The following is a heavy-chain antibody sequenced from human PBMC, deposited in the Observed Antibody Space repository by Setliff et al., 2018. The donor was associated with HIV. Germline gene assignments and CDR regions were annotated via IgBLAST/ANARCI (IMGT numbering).Heavy chain of an antibody. D-gene: IGHD1-26*01. CDR1: GFTFSNAW. CDR3: TTDLGGSYHGWNY. Sequence: PGGSLRLSCAASGFTFSNAWMNWVRQAPGKGLEWVGRIKSKTDGGTTDYAAPVKGRFTISRDDSTNTMYLQMNSLETEDTAVYYCTTDLGGSYHGWNYWGQGTLVTVSS. CDR2: IKSKTDGGTT. J-gene: IGHJ4*02. V-gene: IGHV3-15*07.